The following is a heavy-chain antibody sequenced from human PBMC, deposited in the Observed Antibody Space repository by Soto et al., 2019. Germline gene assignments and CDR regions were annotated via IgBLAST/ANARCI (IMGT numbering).Heavy chain of an antibody. J-gene: IGHJ4*02. D-gene: IGHD1-7*01. CDR3: ARDLNSAFDY. CDR1: GFTFSEYS. V-gene: IGHV3-48*02. Sequence: GGSLRLSCAASGFTFSEYSMNWVRQAPGKGLECLSYIGRSGSPIYYADSVKGRFTISRDNAKNSLYLQMNSLRDDDTAVYYCARDLNSAFDYWGQGIVVTVSS. CDR2: IGRSGSPI.